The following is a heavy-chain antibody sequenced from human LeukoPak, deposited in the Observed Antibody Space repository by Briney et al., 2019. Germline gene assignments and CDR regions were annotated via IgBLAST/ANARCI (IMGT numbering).Heavy chain of an antibody. CDR2: IFTDGSTT. J-gene: IGHJ5*01. Sequence: GGSLRLSCAASGFTFSTYAMSLVRQAPGKGLVWVSRIFTDGSTTSYADSVKGRFTISRDNAKNTLYLEMKSLRVEDTAVYYCARELPREVTLDSWGQGTLVTVSP. V-gene: IGHV3-74*01. CDR1: GFTFSTYA. CDR3: ARELPREVTLDS. D-gene: IGHD2-21*02.